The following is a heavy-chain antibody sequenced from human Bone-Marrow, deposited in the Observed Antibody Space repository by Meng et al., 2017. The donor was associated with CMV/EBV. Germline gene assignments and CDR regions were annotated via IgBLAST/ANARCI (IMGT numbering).Heavy chain of an antibody. CDR1: GYTFTSYY. Sequence: ASVKVSCKASGYTFTSYYMHWVRQAPGQGLEWMGIINPSGGSTSYAQKFQSRVTMTRDTSTSTFYMELSSLISEDTAVYYCARGGPYSSSWIQGDYYYGMDVWGQGTTVTGYS. V-gene: IGHV1-46*01. CDR2: INPSGGST. D-gene: IGHD6-13*01. J-gene: IGHJ6*02. CDR3: ARGGPYSSSWIQGDYYYGMDV.